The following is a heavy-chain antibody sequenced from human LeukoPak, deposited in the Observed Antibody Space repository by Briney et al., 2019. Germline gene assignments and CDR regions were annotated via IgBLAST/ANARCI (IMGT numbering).Heavy chain of an antibody. Sequence: ASVKVSCKASGYTFTGYYMHWVRQAPGQGLEWMGWINPNSGGTNYAQKFQGRVTMTRDTSISTAYMELSRLRSDDTAVYYCARDSSGYPNWFDPWGQGTLVTVSS. CDR1: GYTFTGYY. CDR3: ARDSSGYPNWFDP. J-gene: IGHJ5*02. D-gene: IGHD3-22*01. CDR2: INPNSGGT. V-gene: IGHV1-2*02.